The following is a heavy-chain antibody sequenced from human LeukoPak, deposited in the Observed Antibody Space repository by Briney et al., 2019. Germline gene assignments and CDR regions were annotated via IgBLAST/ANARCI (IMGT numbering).Heavy chain of an antibody. Sequence: GGSLRLSCAASGFTVSSNYMSWVRQAPGKGLEWVSVIYSGGSTYYADSVKGRFTISRDNSKNTLYLQMNSLRAEDTAVYYCAKEVRGEYYYYGMDVWGQGTTVTVSS. D-gene: IGHD3-10*01. CDR2: IYSGGST. CDR3: AKEVRGEYYYYGMDV. V-gene: IGHV3-66*01. CDR1: GFTVSSNY. J-gene: IGHJ6*02.